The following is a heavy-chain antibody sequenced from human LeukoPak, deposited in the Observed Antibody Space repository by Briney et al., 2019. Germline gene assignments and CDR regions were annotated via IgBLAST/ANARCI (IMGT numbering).Heavy chain of an antibody. CDR3: AKGKYYGAGRYYEGYYFYYMDV. V-gene: IGHV3-23*01. CDR1: GFTFSSCA. J-gene: IGHJ6*03. CDR2: ISGSGGST. D-gene: IGHD3-10*01. Sequence: GGSLRLSCAASGFTFSSCAMSWVRQAPGKGLEWVADISGSGGSTYYADSVKGRFTISRDNSKNTLYLQMNILRAEDTAVYYWAKGKYYGAGRYYEGYYFYYMDVSGKGTTVSVSS.